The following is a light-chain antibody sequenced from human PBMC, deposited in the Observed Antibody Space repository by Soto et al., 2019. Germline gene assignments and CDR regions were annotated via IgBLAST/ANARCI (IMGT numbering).Light chain of an antibody. CDR3: QKYNSGPWT. J-gene: IGKJ1*01. CDR1: QGISNY. Sequence: DIQMTQSPSSLSASVGAIVTITCRASQGISNYFAWYQQKPGKVPKLLISAASTLQSGVPSRFSGSGSGTDFTLTISSLQPEDVATYYCQKYNSGPWTFGKGTKVEIK. CDR2: AAS. V-gene: IGKV1-27*01.